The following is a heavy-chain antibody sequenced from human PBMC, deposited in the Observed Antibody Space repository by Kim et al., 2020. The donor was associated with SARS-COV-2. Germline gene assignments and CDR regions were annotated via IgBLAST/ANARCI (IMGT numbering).Heavy chain of an antibody. CDR1: GFTFSSYG. Sequence: GGSLRLSCAASGFTFSSYGMHWVRQAPGKGLEWVAVISYDGSNKYYADSVKGRFTISRDNSKNTLYLQMNSLRAEDTAVYYCAKPHLLNCGGDCYPDYWGQGTLVTVSS. D-gene: IGHD2-21*01. CDR3: AKPHLLNCGGDCYPDY. CDR2: ISYDGSNK. V-gene: IGHV3-30*18. J-gene: IGHJ4*02.